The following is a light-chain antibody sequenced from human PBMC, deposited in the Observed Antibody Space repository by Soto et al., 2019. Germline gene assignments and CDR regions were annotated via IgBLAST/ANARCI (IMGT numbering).Light chain of an antibody. Sequence: EIVLTQSPGTLSLSPGERATLSCRASQSISSNYLAWYQQKSGLAPRLLIYGASRRATGIPDRFSGSGSGTGLTLTINRLEPEDFAVYYCQQYGSSPFTFGPGTKVDIK. CDR3: QQYGSSPFT. V-gene: IGKV3-20*01. J-gene: IGKJ3*01. CDR2: GAS. CDR1: QSISSNY.